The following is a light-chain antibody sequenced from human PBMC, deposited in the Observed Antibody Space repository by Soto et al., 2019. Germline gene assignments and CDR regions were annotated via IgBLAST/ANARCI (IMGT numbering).Light chain of an antibody. J-gene: IGKJ1*01. CDR2: TTS. CDR3: QQHYNTPRT. CDR1: DNIAPW. V-gene: IGKV1-39*01. Sequence: DIQMTQSPSTLSASVGDRVAITCRASDNIAPWVAWYQQKPGKAPTLLIYTTSNLQSGVPSRFSGSGSATHFTLTISSLQPEDFATYYCQQHYNTPRTFGQGTKVDIK.